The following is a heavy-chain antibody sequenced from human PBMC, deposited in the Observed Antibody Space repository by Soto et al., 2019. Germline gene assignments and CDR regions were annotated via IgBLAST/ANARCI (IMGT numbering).Heavy chain of an antibody. CDR1: GFTFNNYA. CDR2: ISGGGDTT. CDR3: AKGRGGSGSLTPRVDF. D-gene: IGHD3-10*01. Sequence: EVQLLKSGGGLVHPGGSLRLSCAASGFTFNNYAMTWVRQAPGKGLEWVSAISGGGDTTSYADSVKGRFTVSRDGSKNTLYLQMSSLRAEDTALYYCAKGRGGSGSLTPRVDFCDQGTLVTVSS. V-gene: IGHV3-23*01. J-gene: IGHJ4*02.